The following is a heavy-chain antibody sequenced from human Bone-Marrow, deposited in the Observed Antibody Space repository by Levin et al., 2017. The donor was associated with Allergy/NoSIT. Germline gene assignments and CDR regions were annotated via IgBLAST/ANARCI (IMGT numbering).Heavy chain of an antibody. D-gene: IGHD5-18*01. CDR1: GYTFTSYG. Sequence: GESLKISCKTSGYTFTSYGVSWVRQAPGQGLEWMGWISAYNGNTNYAQNLQDRVTLTTDTSTSTAYMEVRSLRSDDTAVYYCVRDVGDTAMIFFDYWGQGSLVIVSS. J-gene: IGHJ4*02. V-gene: IGHV1-18*01. CDR2: ISAYNGNT. CDR3: VRDVGDTAMIFFDY.